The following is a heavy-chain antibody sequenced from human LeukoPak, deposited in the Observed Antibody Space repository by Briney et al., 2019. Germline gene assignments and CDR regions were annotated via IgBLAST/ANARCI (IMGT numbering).Heavy chain of an antibody. CDR3: ANLIVVVIHDAFDI. D-gene: IGHD3-22*01. CDR1: GFTFSSYA. CDR2: ISYDGSNK. Sequence: GGSLRLSCAASGFTFSSYAMHWVRQAPGKGLEWVAVISYDGSNKYYADSVKGRFTISRDNSKNTLYLQMNSLRAEDTAVYYCANLIVVVIHDAFDIWGQGTMVTVSS. J-gene: IGHJ3*02. V-gene: IGHV3-30*04.